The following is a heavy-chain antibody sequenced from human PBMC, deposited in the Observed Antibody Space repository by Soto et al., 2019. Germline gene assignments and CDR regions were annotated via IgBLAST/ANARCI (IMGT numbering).Heavy chain of an antibody. Sequence: ASVKVSCKASGYTFTGYYMHWVRQAPGQGLEWMGRINPNSGGTNYAQKFQGWVTMTRDTSISTTYMELSRLRSDDTAVFYCARAGSSGYYSGGFDPWGQGTLVTVSS. CDR2: INPNSGGT. D-gene: IGHD3-22*01. J-gene: IGHJ5*02. V-gene: IGHV1-2*04. CDR3: ARAGSSGYYSGGFDP. CDR1: GYTFTGYY.